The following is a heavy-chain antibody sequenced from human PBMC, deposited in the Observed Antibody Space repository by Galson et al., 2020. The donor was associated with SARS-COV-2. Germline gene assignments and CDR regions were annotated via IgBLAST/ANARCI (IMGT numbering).Heavy chain of an antibody. D-gene: IGHD6-6*01. CDR2: IRSKANNYAT. V-gene: IGHV3-73*01. J-gene: IGHJ3*02. CDR1: GFTFSDSP. CDR3: TRVPPDISSFWDAFDI. Sequence: GGSLRLSCATSGFTFSDSPMHWVRQASGKGLEWVGRIRSKANNYATAYAASLKGRFTISRDDSKNTAYLQMNSLKTEDTAVYYCTRVPPDISSFWDAFDIWGQGTMVTVSS.